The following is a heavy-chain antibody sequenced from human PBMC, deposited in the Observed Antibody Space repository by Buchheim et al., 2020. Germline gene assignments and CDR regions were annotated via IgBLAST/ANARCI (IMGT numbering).Heavy chain of an antibody. CDR1: GFTFSSYT. Sequence: EVLLVESGGGLVKPGGSLRLSCAASGFTFSSYTMNWVRQAPGKGLEWVASISSSSRYIYYADSMRGRFTISRDNAKNSLTRQMSSLRAEDTAVYYCARDERYCSSSSCFPWKSYYGMDVWGQGTT. J-gene: IGHJ6*02. D-gene: IGHD2-2*01. CDR2: ISSSSRYI. V-gene: IGHV3-21*01. CDR3: ARDERYCSSSSCFPWKSYYGMDV.